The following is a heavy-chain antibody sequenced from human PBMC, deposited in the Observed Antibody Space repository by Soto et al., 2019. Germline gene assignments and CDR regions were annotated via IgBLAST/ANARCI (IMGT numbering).Heavy chain of an antibody. CDR1: DYTFTSYG. V-gene: IGHV1-18*01. CDR3: ARIKWYTAMVDY. Sequence: ASVKVSCKASDYTFTSYGISWVRQAPGQGLEWMGWISAYNGNTNYAQKLQGRVTMTTDTSTSTAHMELRSLRSDDTAVYYCARIKWYTAMVDYWGQGTLVTVSS. D-gene: IGHD5-18*01. CDR2: ISAYNGNT. J-gene: IGHJ4*02.